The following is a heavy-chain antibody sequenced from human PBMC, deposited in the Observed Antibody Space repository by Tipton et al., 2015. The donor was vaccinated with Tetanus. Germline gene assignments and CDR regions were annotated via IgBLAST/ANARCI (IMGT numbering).Heavy chain of an antibody. J-gene: IGHJ3*02. CDR1: GDSITDSH. CDR2: IYFRENTF. D-gene: IGHD3-10*01. V-gene: IGHV4-59*01. CDR3: ARVAKRSRRRGFDI. Sequence: TLSLTCSVSGDSITDSHWSWIRQPPGKGLEWIAKIYFRENTFDYNPSLQGRARISLDTSKSQISLKLISVTAADTAVYYCARVAKRSRRRGFDIWGQGTKVAVSS.